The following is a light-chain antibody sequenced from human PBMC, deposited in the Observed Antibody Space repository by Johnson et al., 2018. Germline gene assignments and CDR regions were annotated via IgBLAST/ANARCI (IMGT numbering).Light chain of an antibody. Sequence: QSVLTQPPSVSAAPGQKVTISCSGSSSNIGNNYVSWYQQLPGTAPKLLIYENNKRPSGIPDRFSGSKSGTSATLAITGLQPGDEADYYCGTWDSSLSSGNVFGTVTKVTVL. J-gene: IGLJ1*01. CDR2: ENN. CDR1: SSNIGNNY. CDR3: GTWDSSLSSGNV. V-gene: IGLV1-51*02.